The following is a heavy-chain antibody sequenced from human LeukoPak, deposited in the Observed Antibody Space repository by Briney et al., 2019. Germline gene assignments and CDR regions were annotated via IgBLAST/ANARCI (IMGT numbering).Heavy chain of an antibody. D-gene: IGHD3-22*01. J-gene: IGHJ4*02. V-gene: IGHV3-7*04. CDR2: IKQDGSEK. CDR3: ARDEHQYYSESSGRFDY. CDR1: GFTFSFYW. Sequence: GGSLRLPCVASGFTFSFYWMGWVRQAPGKGLEWVANIKQDGSEKYYVDSARGRFTISRDNAKNSLYLQMNSLRAEDTAVYYCARDEHQYYSESSGRFDYWGQGTLVTVSS.